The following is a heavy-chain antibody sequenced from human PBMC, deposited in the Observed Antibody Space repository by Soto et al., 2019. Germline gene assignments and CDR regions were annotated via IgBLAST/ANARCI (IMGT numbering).Heavy chain of an antibody. CDR1: GYSVSSSDYY. J-gene: IGHJ6*02. CDR2: MLYSGLT. Sequence: SETLSLTCSVSGYSVSSSDYYWAWIRQPPGKGLEWIGSMLYSGLTYYNPSLKSRVTLSVDTSKNQFSVRLNSATASDTAVYYCAPLSVSLSGPYGIHVWGQGTTVTVSS. CDR3: APLSVSLSGPYGIHV. V-gene: IGHV4-39*01. D-gene: IGHD2-15*01.